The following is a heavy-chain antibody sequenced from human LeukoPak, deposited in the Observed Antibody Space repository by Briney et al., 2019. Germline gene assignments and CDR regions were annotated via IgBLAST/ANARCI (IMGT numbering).Heavy chain of an antibody. CDR3: ARDAIAVAGAKNDY. D-gene: IGHD6-19*01. CDR1: GGTFSNYA. J-gene: IGHJ4*02. V-gene: IGHV1-69*06. CDR2: IIPIFGTA. Sequence: ASVKVSCKASGGTFSNYAISWVRQAPGQGLEWMGGIIPIFGTANYAQKFWGRVTITADKSTRTAYMELSSLRSEDTAVYYCARDAIAVAGAKNDYWGQGTLVTVSS.